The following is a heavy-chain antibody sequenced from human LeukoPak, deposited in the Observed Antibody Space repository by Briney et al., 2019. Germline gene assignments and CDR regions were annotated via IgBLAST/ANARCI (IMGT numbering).Heavy chain of an antibody. D-gene: IGHD3-10*01. CDR3: AKDPHSYYYGSGSNGVDY. CDR2: ISGSGGST. J-gene: IGHJ4*02. CDR1: GFTFSSYG. V-gene: IGHV3-23*01. Sequence: GGSLRLSCAASGFTFSSYGMSWVRQAPGKGLEWVSAISGSGGSTYYADSVKGRFTISRDNSKNTLYLQMNSLRAEDTAVYYCAKDPHSYYYGSGSNGVDYWGQGTLVTVSS.